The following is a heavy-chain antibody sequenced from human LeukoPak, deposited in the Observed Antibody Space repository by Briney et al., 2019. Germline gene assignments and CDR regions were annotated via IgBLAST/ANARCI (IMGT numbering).Heavy chain of an antibody. J-gene: IGHJ4*02. CDR2: IYPGDSDT. Sequence: GESLNISCKASGYRFTTYWIGWVRQMPGKGLEWMGIIYPGDSDTRYTPSFQGQVTISVDKSISTAYLQWRSLKASDTATYYCARHKSADYWGQGTLVTVSS. V-gene: IGHV5-51*01. CDR1: GYRFTTYW. CDR3: ARHKSADY.